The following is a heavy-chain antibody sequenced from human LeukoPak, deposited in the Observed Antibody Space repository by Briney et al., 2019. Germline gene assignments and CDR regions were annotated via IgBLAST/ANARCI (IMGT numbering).Heavy chain of an antibody. J-gene: IGHJ4*02. CDR2: IYYSGST. CDR1: GGSISSYY. D-gene: IGHD1-26*01. CDR3: ARDSGSYYYDY. Sequence: SETLSLTCTVSGGSISSYYWSWIRQPPGKGLEWIGYIYYSGSTNYNPSLKSRVTISVDTSKNQFSLKLSSVTAADTAAYYCARDSGSYYYDYWGQGTLVTVSS. V-gene: IGHV4-59*01.